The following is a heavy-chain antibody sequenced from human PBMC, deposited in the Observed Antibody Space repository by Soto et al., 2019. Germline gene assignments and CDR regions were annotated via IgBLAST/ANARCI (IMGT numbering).Heavy chain of an antibody. CDR3: ARDMVVVVPAAPEIYYYYGMDV. D-gene: IGHD2-2*01. Sequence: PSETLCLTCAVAGGSISSSNWWSWVRQPPGKGLEWIGEIYHSGSTNYNPSLKSRVTISVDKSKNQFSLKLSSVTAADTAVYYYARDMVVVVPAAPEIYYYYGMDVWGQGTTVTVSS. J-gene: IGHJ6*02. CDR1: GGSISSSNW. V-gene: IGHV4-4*02. CDR2: IYHSGST.